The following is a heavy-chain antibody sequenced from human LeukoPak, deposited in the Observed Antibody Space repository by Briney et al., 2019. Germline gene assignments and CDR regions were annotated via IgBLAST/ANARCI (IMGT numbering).Heavy chain of an antibody. V-gene: IGHV1-46*01. J-gene: IGHJ4*02. Sequence: ASVKVSCKASGYTFTSNYMHWVRQAPGQGLEWMGVINPTGGSTSYAHKFQGRITLTRDMSTSTDYLELSSLRSDDTAVYYCARLSLKVLEWSPTKGKETPYFDYWGQGTLVTVSS. CDR2: INPTGGST. D-gene: IGHD3-3*01. CDR1: GYTFTSNY. CDR3: ARLSLKVLEWSPTKGKETPYFDY.